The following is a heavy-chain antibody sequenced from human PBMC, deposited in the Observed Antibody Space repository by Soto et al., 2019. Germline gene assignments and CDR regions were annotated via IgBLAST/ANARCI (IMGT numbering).Heavy chain of an antibody. CDR1: GFTFSSYA. D-gene: IGHD6-19*01. Sequence: GGSLRLSCAASGFTFSSYAMHWVRQAPGKGLEYVSGISSNGGSTYHVDSVKGRFTISRDNSKNTLYLQMGSLRAEDMAVYYCARAIYSSGWYYFDYWGQGTLVTVSS. CDR2: ISSNGGST. V-gene: IGHV3-64*02. J-gene: IGHJ4*02. CDR3: ARAIYSSGWYYFDY.